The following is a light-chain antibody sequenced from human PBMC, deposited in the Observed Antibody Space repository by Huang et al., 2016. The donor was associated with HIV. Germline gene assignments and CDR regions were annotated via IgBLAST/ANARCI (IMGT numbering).Light chain of an antibody. Sequence: EIVMTQSPATLSVSPGQRATLSCRASQGVINNIALSQQKPCPTPRLLIHGASPRATGSAAKFSGRGSGTDFTLTITSLQPEDSAVYYCQHYNNWPPWTFGPGTQVEI. J-gene: IGKJ1*01. CDR2: GAS. V-gene: IGKV3D-15*01. CDR3: QHYNNWPPWT. CDR1: QGVINN.